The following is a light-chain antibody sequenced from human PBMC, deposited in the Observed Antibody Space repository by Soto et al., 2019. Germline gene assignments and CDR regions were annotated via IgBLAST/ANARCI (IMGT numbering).Light chain of an antibody. CDR1: SSNIGAYYD. CDR2: SNT. Sequence: QSVLTQPPSVSGAPGQRVTISCTGSSSNIGAYYDVHWYQQVPGTAPELLIFSNTNRPSGVPDRFSGSKSGTSASLAITGLQAEDEADYYCQSYGTSLRDYVFGTGTKVTVL. J-gene: IGLJ1*01. CDR3: QSYGTSLRDYV. V-gene: IGLV1-40*01.